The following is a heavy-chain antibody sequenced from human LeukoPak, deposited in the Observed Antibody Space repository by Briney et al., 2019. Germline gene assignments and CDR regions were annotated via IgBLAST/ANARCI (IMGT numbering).Heavy chain of an antibody. CDR3: AGDELEEAFDI. V-gene: IGHV3-74*01. CDR2: INSDGSTT. CDR1: GFTFSSYW. Sequence: PGGSLRLSCAASGFTFSSYWMHWVCQAPGKVMVWVSRINSDGSTTKYPDSVKGRFTISRDNAKNTLSLQMNSLTAEDTAVYYCAGDELEEAFDIWGQGAMVT. D-gene: IGHD6-6*01. J-gene: IGHJ3*02.